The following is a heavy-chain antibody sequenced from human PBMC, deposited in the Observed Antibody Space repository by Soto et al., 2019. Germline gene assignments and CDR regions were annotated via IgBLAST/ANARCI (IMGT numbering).Heavy chain of an antibody. CDR2: IIPILGIA. CDR1: GGTFSSYT. Sequence: QVQLVQSGTEVKKPGSSVKVSCKASGGTFSSYTISWVRQAPGQGLEWMGRIIPILGIANYAQKFQGRVTITAENSTSTAYMELSSLRSEDTAVYYCASVHCGGDCYAYNWFDPWGQGTLVTVSS. J-gene: IGHJ5*02. CDR3: ASVHCGGDCYAYNWFDP. D-gene: IGHD2-21*02. V-gene: IGHV1-69*02.